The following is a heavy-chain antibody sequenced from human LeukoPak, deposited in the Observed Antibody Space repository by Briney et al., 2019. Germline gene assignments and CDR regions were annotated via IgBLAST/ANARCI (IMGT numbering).Heavy chain of an antibody. CDR1: GFTFSSYS. Sequence: GGSLRLSCAASGFTFSSYSMNWVRQAPGKGLEWVSYISSSSSTIYYADSVKGRFTISRDNAKNSLYLQMNSLRAEDTAVYYCARDLHSSSYDYVWGRPPYYFDYWGQGTLVTVSS. J-gene: IGHJ4*02. D-gene: IGHD3-16*01. V-gene: IGHV3-48*04. CDR2: ISSSSSTI. CDR3: ARDLHSSSYDYVWGRPPYYFDY.